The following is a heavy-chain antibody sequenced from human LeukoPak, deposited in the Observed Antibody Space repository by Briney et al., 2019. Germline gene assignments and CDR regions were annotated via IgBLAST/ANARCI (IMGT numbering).Heavy chain of an antibody. Sequence: PGGSLRLSCAASGFTFSHYEMRWVRQAPGKGLEWVSYIGSSGSPIYYADSVKGRFTISRDNAKNSLYLQMNSLSVEDTAVYYCARDPPYSDIWGYYFDYWGQGNLVSVSS. CDR1: GFTFSHYE. D-gene: IGHD1-26*01. CDR3: ARDPPYSDIWGYYFDY. J-gene: IGHJ4*02. V-gene: IGHV3-48*03. CDR2: IGSSGSPI.